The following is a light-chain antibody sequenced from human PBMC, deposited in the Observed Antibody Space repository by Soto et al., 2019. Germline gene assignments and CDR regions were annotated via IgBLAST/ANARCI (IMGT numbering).Light chain of an antibody. Sequence: EIVLTQSPATLSVSPVERVTLSRRASQSVDISLASYQQNPGQAPRLLIYDAYNRATGIPVRFSGSGSGTDFTLTISSLEPEDFALYYCQQRNNWPITFGQGTRLEIK. V-gene: IGKV3-11*01. CDR2: DAY. CDR1: QSVDIS. CDR3: QQRNNWPIT. J-gene: IGKJ5*01.